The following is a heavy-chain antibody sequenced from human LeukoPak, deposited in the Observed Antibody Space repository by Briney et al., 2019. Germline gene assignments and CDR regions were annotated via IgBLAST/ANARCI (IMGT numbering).Heavy chain of an antibody. CDR1: GFTVSSNY. Sequence: PGGSLRLSCAASGFTVSSNYMSWVRQAPGKGLEWVSVIYSGGSTYYADSVKGRFTISRDSSKNTLYLQMNSLRAEDTAVYYCARDAPSYYYDSSGTLDYWGQGTLVTVSS. CDR2: IYSGGST. V-gene: IGHV3-66*01. D-gene: IGHD3-22*01. J-gene: IGHJ4*02. CDR3: ARDAPSYYYDSSGTLDY.